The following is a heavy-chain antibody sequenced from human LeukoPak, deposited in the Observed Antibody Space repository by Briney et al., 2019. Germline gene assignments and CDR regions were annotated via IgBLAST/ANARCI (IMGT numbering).Heavy chain of an antibody. CDR1: GGTFSSYA. V-gene: IGHV1-69*04. CDR2: IIPILGIA. J-gene: IGHJ4*02. CDR3: ARDRRYYDSSGYYYTDHPFDY. D-gene: IGHD3-22*01. Sequence: ASVKVSCKASGGTFSSYAISWVRQAPGQGLEWMGRIIPILGIANYAQKFQGRVTITADKSTSTAYMELSSLRSEDTAVYYCARDRRYYDSSGYYYTDHPFDYWGQGTLVTVSS.